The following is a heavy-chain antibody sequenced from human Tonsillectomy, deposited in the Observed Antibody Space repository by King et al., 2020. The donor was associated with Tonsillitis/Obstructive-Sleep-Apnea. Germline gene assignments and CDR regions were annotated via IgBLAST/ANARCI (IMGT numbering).Heavy chain of an antibody. CDR2: ISSRSSYI. CDR3: ARGGIESYFYL. Sequence: VQLVESGGGLVKPGGSLRLSCAASGFTFTSYSINWVRQAPGKGLEWVSSISSRSSYIYYADSVEGRFTISRDNAENVAHVEMNSLRSEDTAVYYCARGGIESYFYLGGRGTLVTVSS. J-gene: IGHJ2*01. D-gene: IGHD3-16*01. V-gene: IGHV3-21*01. CDR1: GFTFTSYS.